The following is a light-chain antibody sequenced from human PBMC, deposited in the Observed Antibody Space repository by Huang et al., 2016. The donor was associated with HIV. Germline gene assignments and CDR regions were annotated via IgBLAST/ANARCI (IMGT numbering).Light chain of an antibody. Sequence: DIVLTQSPDSLAVSLGERATINCSSSRSILYNSNNKNYLAWHQQKPGQSPKLLIYWASTRESGGPDRFSGSGSETDFTLTISSLQAEDVAVYFCQQYYTTPGTFGPGTTVHIK. J-gene: IGKJ3*01. CDR3: QQYYTTPGT. CDR1: RSILYNSNNKNY. CDR2: WAS. V-gene: IGKV4-1*01.